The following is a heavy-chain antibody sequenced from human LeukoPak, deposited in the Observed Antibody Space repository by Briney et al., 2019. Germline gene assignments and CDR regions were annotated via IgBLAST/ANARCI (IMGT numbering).Heavy chain of an antibody. V-gene: IGHV3-64D*06. J-gene: IGHJ5*02. CDR2: ISSNGGST. CDR1: GITFSSDA. D-gene: IGHD2-15*01. Sequence: GGSVRLSCSASGITFSSDAMHWVRQAPGKGLEYVLAISSNGGSTYYADSVKGRFTISRDNSKNTLFLQMSSLRAEDTAVYYCVKDQDEIGQLVRWGQGTLVTVSS. CDR3: VKDQDEIGQLVR.